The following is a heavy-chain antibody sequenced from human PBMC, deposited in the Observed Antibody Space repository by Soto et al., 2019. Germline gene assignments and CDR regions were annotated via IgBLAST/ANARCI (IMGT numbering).Heavy chain of an antibody. J-gene: IGHJ6*02. CDR1: GYSFTSYW. D-gene: IGHD2-15*01. CDR3: ARGGYCSGGSCHPPYYYYGMDV. V-gene: IGHV5-51*01. Sequence: GESLKISCKGSGYSFTSYWIGWVRQMPGKGLEWMGIIYPGDSDTRYSPSFQGQVTISADKSISTAYLQWSSLKASDTAMYYCARGGYCSGGSCHPPYYYYGMDVWGQGTTLTVSS. CDR2: IYPGDSDT.